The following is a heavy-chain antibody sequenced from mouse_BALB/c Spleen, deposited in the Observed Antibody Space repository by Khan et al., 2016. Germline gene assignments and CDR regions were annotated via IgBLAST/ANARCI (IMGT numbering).Heavy chain of an antibody. J-gene: IGHJ2*01. CDR3: ARSVYYGSYFDY. D-gene: IGHD2-2*01. CDR1: GYTFTDYY. V-gene: IGHV1-77*01. CDR2: IYPGSGNT. Sequence: QVQLQQSGAELARPGASVQLSCKASGYTFTDYYINWVKQRTGQGLEWIGEIYPGSGNTYYKEKFKGKAPLTSDKSSSTAYMQLSSLTYEDSAVYFCARSVYYGSYFDYWGQGTTLTVSS.